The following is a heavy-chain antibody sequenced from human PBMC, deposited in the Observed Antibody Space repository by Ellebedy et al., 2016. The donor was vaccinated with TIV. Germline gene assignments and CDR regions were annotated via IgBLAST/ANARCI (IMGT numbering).Heavy chain of an antibody. CDR3: ARHLSAQDWFDP. V-gene: IGHV5-10-1*01. CDR2: IDPSDSYT. Sequence: GESLKISXKGSGYSFTSYWISWVRQMPGKGLEWMGRIDPSDSYTNYSPSFQGHVTISADKSISTAYLQWSSLKASDTAMYYCARHLSAQDWFDPWGQGTLVTVSS. CDR1: GYSFTSYW. J-gene: IGHJ5*02.